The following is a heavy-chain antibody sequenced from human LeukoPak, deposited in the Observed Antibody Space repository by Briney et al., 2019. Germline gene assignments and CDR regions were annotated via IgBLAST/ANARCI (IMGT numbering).Heavy chain of an antibody. CDR3: ARVPSDRTKYMDV. CDR1: GFTFSTYT. Sequence: PGGSLRLSCAASGFTFSTYTLNWVRQAPGKGLKWVSSISSSTSYIYYADSVRGRFTISRDSAKNSLYLQMNSLRAEDTALYYCARVPSDRTKYMDVWGKGTTVTVSS. CDR2: ISSSTSYI. D-gene: IGHD2-15*01. J-gene: IGHJ6*03. V-gene: IGHV3-21*01.